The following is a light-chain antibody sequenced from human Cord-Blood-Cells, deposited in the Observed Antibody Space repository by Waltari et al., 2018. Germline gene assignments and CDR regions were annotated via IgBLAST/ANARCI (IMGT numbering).Light chain of an antibody. CDR2: RNN. CDR3: AAWDDSLSGYV. J-gene: IGLJ1*01. CDR1: SSNIGSNY. Sequence: QSVLTQPPSASGTPGQRVTISCSGSSSNIGSNYVYWYQQLPGTAPKLLTYRNNQRPSGVPGRCAGSKSGTPASLAISGLRSEDEADYYCAAWDDSLSGYVFGTGTKVTVL. V-gene: IGLV1-47*01.